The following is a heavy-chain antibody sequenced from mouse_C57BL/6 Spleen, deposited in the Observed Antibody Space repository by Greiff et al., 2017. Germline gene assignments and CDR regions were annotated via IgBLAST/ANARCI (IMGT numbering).Heavy chain of an antibody. CDR2: INPNYGTT. J-gene: IGHJ3*01. D-gene: IGHD2-4*01. CDR1: GYSFTDYN. V-gene: IGHV1-39*01. CDR3: ARVYDYDEAWFAY. Sequence: VQLKESGPELVKPGASVKISCKASGYSFTDYNMNWVKQSNGKSLEWIGVINPNYGTTSYNQKFKGKATLTVDQSSSTAYMQLNSLTSEDSAVYYCARVYDYDEAWFAYWGQGTLVTVSA.